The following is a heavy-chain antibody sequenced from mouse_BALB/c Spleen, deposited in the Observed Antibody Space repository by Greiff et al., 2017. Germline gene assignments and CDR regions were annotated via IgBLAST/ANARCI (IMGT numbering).Heavy chain of an antibody. CDR3: ARGNYITTVVDYFDY. J-gene: IGHJ2*01. CDR1: GFTFSSYG. CDR2: INSNGGST. V-gene: IGHV5-6-3*01. D-gene: IGHD1-1*01. Sequence: EVQRVESGGGLVQPGGSLKLSCAASGFTFSSYGMSWVRQTPDKRLELVATINSNGGSTYYPDSVKGRFTISRDNAKNTLYLQMSSLKSEDTAMYYCARGNYITTVVDYFDYWGQGTTLTVSS.